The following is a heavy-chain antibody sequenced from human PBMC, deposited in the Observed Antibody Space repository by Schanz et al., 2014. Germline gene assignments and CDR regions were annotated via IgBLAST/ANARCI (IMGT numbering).Heavy chain of an antibody. CDR3: AKTLFPGGTQTFGN. Sequence: EVHLLDSGGGLVQPGGSLRLSCATSGFSFSSYAINWVRQAPGKGLEWVSGFDAHDGRAYYADSAKGRFTISRDNSKSTLYVEMNSLRVEDTAVYYCAKTLFPGGTQTFGNWGRGTLVTVSS. V-gene: IGHV3-23*01. CDR2: FDAHDGRA. D-gene: IGHD2-8*02. J-gene: IGHJ4*02. CDR1: GFSFSSYA.